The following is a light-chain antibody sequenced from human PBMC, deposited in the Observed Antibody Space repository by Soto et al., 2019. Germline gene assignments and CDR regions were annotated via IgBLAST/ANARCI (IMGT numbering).Light chain of an antibody. CDR1: SGHSSYI. CDR2: LEGSGSY. V-gene: IGLV4-60*02. J-gene: IGLJ3*02. Sequence: QPVLTQSSSASASLGSSVKLTCTLTSGHSSYIIAWHQQQPGKAPRYLMKLEGSGSYNKGSGVPDRFSGSSSGADRYLTISNRQFEDVADYYGETWDSNTQNWVSGGGTQLTVL. CDR3: ETWDSNTQNWV.